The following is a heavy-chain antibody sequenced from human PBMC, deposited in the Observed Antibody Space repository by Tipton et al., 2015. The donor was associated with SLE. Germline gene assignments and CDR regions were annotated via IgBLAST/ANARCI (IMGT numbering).Heavy chain of an antibody. CDR1: GESVNDYY. CDR3: AKIVWGGASFDI. Sequence: TLSLTCAVYGESVNDYYWSWIRQPPGKGLEGIGESHHSGGTNYKSSLKSRISASVDTSNNQFSLRLTSVISADTAIYYCAKIVWGGASFDIWGQGTMVTVSS. D-gene: IGHD5/OR15-5a*01. J-gene: IGHJ3*02. CDR2: SHHSGGT. V-gene: IGHV4-34*01.